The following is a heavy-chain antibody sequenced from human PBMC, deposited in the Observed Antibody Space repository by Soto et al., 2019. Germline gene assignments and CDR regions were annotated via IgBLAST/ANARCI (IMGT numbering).Heavy chain of an antibody. D-gene: IGHD1-26*01. Sequence: PGGSLRLSCASSGFTFSTYTMNWVRQAPGKGLEWVSSINGRSNYKYYTDSVKGRFTISRDNAKNSLYLQMNRLRAEDTAVYYCAREDVIVGGTSAFDYWGLGTLVTVSS. J-gene: IGHJ4*02. CDR2: INGRSNYK. CDR3: AREDVIVGGTSAFDY. CDR1: GFTFSTYT. V-gene: IGHV3-21*01.